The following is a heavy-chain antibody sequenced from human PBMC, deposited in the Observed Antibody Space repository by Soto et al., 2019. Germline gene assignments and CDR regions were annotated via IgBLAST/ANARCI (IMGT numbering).Heavy chain of an antibody. Sequence: QLQLGQSGAEVKKPGSSVKVSCNASGGTFSSYAISWVRQAPGQGLEWMGGIIPIFGTANYAQKFQGRVTITADESTSTAYMELSSLRSEDTAVYYCAREPATAFYYGMDVWGQGNTVTVSS. D-gene: IGHD2-2*01. CDR2: IIPIFGTA. V-gene: IGHV1-69*01. J-gene: IGHJ6*02. CDR3: AREPATAFYYGMDV. CDR1: GGTFSSYA.